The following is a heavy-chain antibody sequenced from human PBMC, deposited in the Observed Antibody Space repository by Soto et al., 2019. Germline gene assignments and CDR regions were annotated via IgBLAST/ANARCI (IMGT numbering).Heavy chain of an antibody. Sequence: QVQLQQWGAGLLKPSETLSLTCAVYGGSFSGYYWSWIRQPPGKGLEWIGEINHSGSTNYNPSLKSRVTIPVDTSKNQFSLKLSSVTAADTAVYYCARGRTTVTTARRGAFDIWGQGTMVTVSS. J-gene: IGHJ3*02. V-gene: IGHV4-34*01. CDR3: ARGRTTVTTARRGAFDI. CDR1: GGSFSGYY. CDR2: INHSGST. D-gene: IGHD4-4*01.